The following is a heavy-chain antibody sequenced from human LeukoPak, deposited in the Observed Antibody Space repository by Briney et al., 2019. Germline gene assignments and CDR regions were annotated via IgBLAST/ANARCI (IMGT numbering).Heavy chain of an antibody. V-gene: IGHV3-48*02. Sequence: PGGSLRLSCAAPGFTFSTYSMNCVRQAPGKGLEWVSYISSSSSTIYYANSVKGRFTISRDNAKNSLYLQMNSLRDEDTAVYYCARDGGSWSRVPTWADYWGQGTLVTVSS. J-gene: IGHJ4*02. CDR2: ISSSSSTI. CDR1: GFTFSTYS. D-gene: IGHD6-13*01. CDR3: ARDGGSWSRVPTWADY.